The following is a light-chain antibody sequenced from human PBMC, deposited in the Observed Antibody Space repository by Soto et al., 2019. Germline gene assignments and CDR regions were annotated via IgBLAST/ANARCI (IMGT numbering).Light chain of an antibody. J-gene: IGKJ4*01. CDR2: RAS. V-gene: IGKV3-20*01. CDR1: QSVSSY. CDR3: QQYGSSPLT. Sequence: EIVMTQSPATLSVPPGGRATLSCRASQSVSSYLAWYQQRPGQPPRLLIYRASTRATGIPDRFSGSGSGTDFTLTISRLEPEDFAVYYCQQYGSSPLTFGGGTKVEIK.